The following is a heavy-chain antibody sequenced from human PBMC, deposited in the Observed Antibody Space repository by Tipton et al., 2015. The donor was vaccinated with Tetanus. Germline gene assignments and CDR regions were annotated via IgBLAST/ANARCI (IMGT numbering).Heavy chain of an antibody. V-gene: IGHV3-21*01. D-gene: IGHD6-25*01. CDR1: GFTFGNYK. CDR3: VSGSALDY. CDR2: ISSTSRYI. J-gene: IGHJ4*02. Sequence: SLRLSCAVSGFTFGNYKMNWVRQAPGRGLEWVSSISSTSRYIYYADSVKGRFTISRDNAKNSLFLQMGSLRADDTAVYYCVSGSALDYWGQGTLITISS.